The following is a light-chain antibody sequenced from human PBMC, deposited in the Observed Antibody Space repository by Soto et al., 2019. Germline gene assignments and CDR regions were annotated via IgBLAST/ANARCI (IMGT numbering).Light chain of an antibody. Sequence: QSALTQPASVSGSPGQSITISCTGTNSDVGGYDRVSWYQHHPGKAPKLLIFEVYNRPSGISDRFSGSKSGDTASLTISGLQAEDEADYYCQSYDDEVNGLYVFGTGTKLTVL. CDR2: EVY. CDR3: QSYDDEVNGLYV. J-gene: IGLJ1*01. CDR1: NSDVGGYDR. V-gene: IGLV2-14*01.